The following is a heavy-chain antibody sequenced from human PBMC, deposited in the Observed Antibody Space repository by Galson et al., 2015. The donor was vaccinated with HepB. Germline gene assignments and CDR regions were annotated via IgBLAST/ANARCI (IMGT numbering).Heavy chain of an antibody. CDR1: GYTFTSYG. J-gene: IGHJ4*02. D-gene: IGHD1-26*01. V-gene: IGHV1-18*01. Sequence: SVKVSCKASGYTFTSYGISWVRQAPGQGLEWMGWISAYNGNTNYAQKLQGRVTMTTDTSTSTAYMELRSLRSDDTAVYYCARDPPGEWELLVGGDYWGQGTLVTVSS. CDR3: ARDPPGEWELLVGGDY. CDR2: ISAYNGNT.